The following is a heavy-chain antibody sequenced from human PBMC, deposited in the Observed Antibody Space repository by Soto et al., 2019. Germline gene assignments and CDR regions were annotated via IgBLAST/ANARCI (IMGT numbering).Heavy chain of an antibody. CDR1: GGSISSYS. CDR3: ARVADSRWYPNYFDY. CDR2: IYTSGST. V-gene: IGHV4-4*07. J-gene: IGHJ4*02. D-gene: IGHD6-13*01. Sequence: SETLSLTCIVSGGSISSYSWSWIRQPAGKGLEWIGRIYTSGSTNYNPSLKSRVTMSVDTSKNQFSLRLSSVTAADTAVYYCARVADSRWYPNYFDYWGQGILVTVSS.